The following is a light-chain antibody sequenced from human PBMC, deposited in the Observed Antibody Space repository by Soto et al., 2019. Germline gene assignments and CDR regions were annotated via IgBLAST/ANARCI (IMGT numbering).Light chain of an antibody. J-gene: IGLJ2*01. V-gene: IGLV3-21*04. CDR3: QVWDSSSDHVV. CDR2: YDS. Sequence: SYELTQPPSVSVAPGKTARITCGGNNIGSKSVHWYQQKPGQAPVLVIYYDSDRPSGIPERFPGSNSGNTATLTISRVEAGDEGDYYCQVWDSSSDHVVFGGRTKVTVL. CDR1: NIGSKS.